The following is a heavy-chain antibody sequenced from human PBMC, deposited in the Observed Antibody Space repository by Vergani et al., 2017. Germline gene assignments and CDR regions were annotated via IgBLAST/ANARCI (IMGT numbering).Heavy chain of an antibody. CDR3: ARVVTGGDSYFDY. Sequence: QVQLQESGPGLVKPSETLSLTCTVSGGSISSYYWSWIRQPPGKGLEWIGYIYYSGSTNYNPSLKSRVTLSVDTSKNQFSLKLSSVTAADTAVYYCARVVTGGDSYFDYWGQGTLVTVSS. V-gene: IGHV4-59*01. CDR2: IYYSGST. CDR1: GGSISSYY. J-gene: IGHJ4*02. D-gene: IGHD2-21*02.